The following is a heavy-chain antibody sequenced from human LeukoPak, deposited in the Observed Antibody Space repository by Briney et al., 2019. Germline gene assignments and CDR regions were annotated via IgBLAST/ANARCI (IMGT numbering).Heavy chain of an antibody. V-gene: IGHV4-39*01. CDR2: IYYSGST. D-gene: IGHD1-26*01. Sequence: SETLYLTCTVSGGSISSSSYYWGWIRQPPGKGLEWIGSIYYSGSTYYNPSLKSRVTISVDTSKNQFSLKLSSVTAADTAVYYCAEDSGRIDYWGQGTLVTVSS. CDR3: AEDSGRIDY. CDR1: GGSISSSSYY. J-gene: IGHJ4*02.